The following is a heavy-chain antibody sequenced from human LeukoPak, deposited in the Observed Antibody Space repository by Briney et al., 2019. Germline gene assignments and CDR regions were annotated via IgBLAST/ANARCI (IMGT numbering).Heavy chain of an antibody. CDR2: ISGSGGST. V-gene: IGHV3-23*01. D-gene: IGHD3-16*02. Sequence: GGSLRLSCAASGFTFSSYAMSWVRQAPGKGLEWVSAISGSGGSTSYADSVKGRFTISRDNSKNTLYLQMNSLRAEDTAVYYCARVPYDYVWGSYRPSYYFDYWGQGTLVTVSS. J-gene: IGHJ4*02. CDR3: ARVPYDYVWGSYRPSYYFDY. CDR1: GFTFSSYA.